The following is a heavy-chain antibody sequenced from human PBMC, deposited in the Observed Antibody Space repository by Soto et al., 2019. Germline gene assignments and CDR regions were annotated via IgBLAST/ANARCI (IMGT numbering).Heavy chain of an antibody. CDR2: IYYSGST. J-gene: IGHJ4*02. D-gene: IGHD3-22*01. Sequence: QVQLQESGPGLVKPSQTLSLTCTVSGASISSGDYYWTWIRQPPGKGLEWIGSIYYSGSTYYNPSLQSRVTISVDTSNIHFSLKLSSVTAADTAVYYCARASYDSSTYYLDYWGQGPLVTVSS. V-gene: IGHV4-30-4*01. CDR3: ARASYDSSTYYLDY. CDR1: GASISSGDYY.